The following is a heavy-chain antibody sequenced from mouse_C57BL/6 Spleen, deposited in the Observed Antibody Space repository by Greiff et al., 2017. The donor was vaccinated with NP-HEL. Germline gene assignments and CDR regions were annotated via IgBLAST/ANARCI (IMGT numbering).Heavy chain of an antibody. Sequence: VQRVESGAELARPGASVKLSCKASGYTFTSYGISWVKQRTGQGLEWIGEIYPRSGNTYYNEKFKGKATLTADKSSSTAYMELRSLTSEDSAVYFCARRDGYLYYYAMDYWGQGTSVTVSS. J-gene: IGHJ4*01. D-gene: IGHD2-3*01. CDR3: ARRDGYLYYYAMDY. CDR1: GYTFTSYG. CDR2: IYPRSGNT. V-gene: IGHV1-81*01.